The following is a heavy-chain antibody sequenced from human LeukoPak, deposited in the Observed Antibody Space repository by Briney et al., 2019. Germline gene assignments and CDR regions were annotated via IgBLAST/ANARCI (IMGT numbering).Heavy chain of an antibody. Sequence: GGSLRLSCAASGFTFSSYYMSWVRQAPGKGLEWVSGIYGGGNSYYADSVTGRFTISRDNSRNTLYLQMNSLRGEDTAVYYCARELTVGATIDYWGQGTLVAVSS. V-gene: IGHV3-66*02. D-gene: IGHD1-26*01. CDR2: IYGGGNS. CDR1: GFTFSSYY. J-gene: IGHJ4*02. CDR3: ARELTVGATIDY.